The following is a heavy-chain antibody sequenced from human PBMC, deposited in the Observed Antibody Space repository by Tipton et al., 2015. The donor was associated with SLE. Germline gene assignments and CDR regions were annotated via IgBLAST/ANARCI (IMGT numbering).Heavy chain of an antibody. CDR3: ARTGIAAAVDY. Sequence: TLSLTCTVSGGSISSYYWSWIRQPAGKGLEWVGRIYTSGSTNYNPSLKSRVTISVDKSKNQFSLRLSSVTAADTAVYYCARTGIAAAVDYWGQGTLVTVSS. D-gene: IGHD6-13*01. CDR2: IYTSGST. J-gene: IGHJ4*02. CDR1: GGSISSYY. V-gene: IGHV4-4*07.